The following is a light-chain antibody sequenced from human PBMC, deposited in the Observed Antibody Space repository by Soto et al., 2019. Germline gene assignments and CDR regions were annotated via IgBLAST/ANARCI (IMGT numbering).Light chain of an antibody. CDR1: QTISNW. CDR3: QQYNFFPRT. CDR2: DAS. J-gene: IGKJ1*01. Sequence: IQMTQSPSTLSASVGDRVTITCRASQTISNWLAWYQQKPGKAPKLLIYDASSLQSGVPSRFSGRGSGTEFTLTISSLQPDDFATYCCQQYNFFPRTFGQGTKVDIK. V-gene: IGKV1-5*01.